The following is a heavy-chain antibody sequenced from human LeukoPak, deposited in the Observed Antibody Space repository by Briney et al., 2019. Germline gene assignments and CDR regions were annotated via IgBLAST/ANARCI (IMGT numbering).Heavy chain of an antibody. Sequence: GRSLRLSCAASGFTFSSYGMHWVRQAPGKGLEWVAVISYDGSNKYYADSVKGRFTISRDNSKNTLYLQMNSLRAEDTAVYYCARDNNCDYWGQGTLVTVSS. D-gene: IGHD5-24*01. CDR2: ISYDGSNK. CDR1: GFTFSSYG. CDR3: ARDNNCDY. J-gene: IGHJ4*02. V-gene: IGHV3-30*03.